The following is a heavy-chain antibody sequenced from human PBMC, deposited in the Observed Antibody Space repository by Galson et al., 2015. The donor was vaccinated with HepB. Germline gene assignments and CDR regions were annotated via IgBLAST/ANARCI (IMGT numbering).Heavy chain of an antibody. CDR1: GFTFSDYA. CDR3: AKDRTGGEGTSARVLHDYYGLDV. V-gene: IGHV3-23*01. CDR2: ISGSGSST. D-gene: IGHD1-7*01. J-gene: IGHJ6*02. Sequence: SLRLSCAASGFTFSDYAINWVRQSPGKGLEWVSGISGSGSSTYYADSVKGRFTISRDNSKNTLSLQMDSLRVEDTAVYYCAKDRTGGEGTSARVLHDYYGLDVWGQGTTVTVSS.